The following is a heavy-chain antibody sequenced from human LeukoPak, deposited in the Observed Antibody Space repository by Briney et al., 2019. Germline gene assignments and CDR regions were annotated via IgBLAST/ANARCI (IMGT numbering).Heavy chain of an antibody. CDR2: IYSGGRT. CDR3: ARVHYGSGSYYNDY. D-gene: IGHD3-10*01. V-gene: IGHV3-66*01. CDR1: GFTLSSYA. J-gene: IGHJ4*02. Sequence: GGSLRLSCAASGFTLSSYAMTWVRQAPGKGLEWVSVIYSGGRTYYADSVKGRFTISRDNSKNTLYLQMNSLRAEDTAVYYCARVHYGSGSYYNDYWGQGTLVTVSS.